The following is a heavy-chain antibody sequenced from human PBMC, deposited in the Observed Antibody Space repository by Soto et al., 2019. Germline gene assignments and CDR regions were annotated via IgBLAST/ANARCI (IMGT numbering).Heavy chain of an antibody. J-gene: IGHJ4*02. V-gene: IGHV4-31*03. CDR2: IYYSGST. CDR1: GGSISSGGYY. Sequence: QVQLQESGPGLVKPSQTLSLTCTVSGGSISSGGYYWSWIRQHPGKGLEWIGYIYYSGSTYYNPSLKSRVTISVDTSKNQFSLKLSSVTAADTAVYYCARGLRCSGGSCYQPFDSWGQGTLVTVSS. CDR3: ARGLRCSGGSCYQPFDS. D-gene: IGHD2-15*01.